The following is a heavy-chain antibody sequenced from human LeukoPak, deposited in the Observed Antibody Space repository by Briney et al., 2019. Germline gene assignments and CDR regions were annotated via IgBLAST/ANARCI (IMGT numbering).Heavy chain of an antibody. D-gene: IGHD3-10*01. V-gene: IGHV4-30-2*01. CDR1: GGSISSG. CDR2: FYHSGNT. J-gene: IGHJ4*02. CDR3: ARSISAMVRGAPYY. Sequence: SETLSLTCSVSGGSISSGKAPGKGLEWIGYFYHSGNTYYNTTLKSQVTISVDRSKNQFSPKLSSVTAADTAVYYCARSISAMVRGAPYYWGQGTLVTVSS.